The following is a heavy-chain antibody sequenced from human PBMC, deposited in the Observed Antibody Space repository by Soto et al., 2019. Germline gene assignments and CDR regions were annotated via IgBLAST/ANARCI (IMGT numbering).Heavy chain of an antibody. CDR3: ARDPSPYTSGWYGIDF. CDR1: GFMFSAYA. V-gene: IGHV3-30-3*01. J-gene: IGHJ4*01. D-gene: IGHD6-19*01. Sequence: GGSLRLSCTASGFMFSAYAMLWVRQAPGKGLEWVAAMSYDGTHRYYADSLKGRFTISRDNSKNTLFLQMSSLTSDDSAVYYCARDPSPYTSGWYGIDFWGLGTLVTVSS. CDR2: MSYDGTHR.